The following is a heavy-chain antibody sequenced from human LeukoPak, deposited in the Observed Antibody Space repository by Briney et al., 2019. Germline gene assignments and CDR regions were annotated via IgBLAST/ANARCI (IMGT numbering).Heavy chain of an antibody. D-gene: IGHD3-22*01. CDR2: VSGSGDRT. Sequence: PGGSLRLSCAASGFTFSTYDMSWVRQAPGKGLEWVSGVSGSGDRTHYADSVKGRFTISRDNSKNTLYLQMNSLRVEDTAVYYCAKDHAFYDSSGYYYYWGQGTLVTVSS. CDR3: AKDHAFYDSSGYYYY. J-gene: IGHJ4*02. V-gene: IGHV3-23*01. CDR1: GFTFSTYD.